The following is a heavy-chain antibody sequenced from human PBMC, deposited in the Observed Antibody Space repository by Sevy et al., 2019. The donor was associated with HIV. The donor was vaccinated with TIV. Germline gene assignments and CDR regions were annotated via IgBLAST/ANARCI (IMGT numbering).Heavy chain of an antibody. J-gene: IGHJ2*01. V-gene: IGHV3-15*01. Sequence: GGSLRLSCAASGFTFSNAWMTWVRQAPGKGLEWVGRIKSKTDGGTTDYAAPVKGRFTISRDDSKITLYLQMNSLKTEEPAVYYCTTGWYYYESSGSYRKYFDLWGRGTLVTVSS. CDR1: GFTFSNAW. CDR3: TTGWYYYESSGSYRKYFDL. CDR2: IKSKTDGGTT. D-gene: IGHD3-22*01.